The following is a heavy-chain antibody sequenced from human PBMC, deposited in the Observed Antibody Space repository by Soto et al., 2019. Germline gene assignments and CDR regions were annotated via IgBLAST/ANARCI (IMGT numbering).Heavy chain of an antibody. CDR3: ARDGAPRGYYDSSGYPYGMDV. D-gene: IGHD3-22*01. V-gene: IGHV3-21*01. CDR1: GFTFSSYS. Sequence: GGSLRLSCAASGFTFSSYSMNWVRQAPGKGLEWVSSISSSSSYIYYADSVKGRFTISRDNAKNSLYLQMNSLRAEDTAVYYCARDGAPRGYYDSSGYPYGMDVWGQGTTVTVSS. J-gene: IGHJ6*02. CDR2: ISSSSSYI.